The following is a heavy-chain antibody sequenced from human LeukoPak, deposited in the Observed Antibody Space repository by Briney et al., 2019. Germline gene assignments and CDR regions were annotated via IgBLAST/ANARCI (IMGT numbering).Heavy chain of an antibody. V-gene: IGHV1-18*01. CDR3: ARGASKLELHGGAFDI. CDR2: ISGYNGNT. J-gene: IGHJ3*02. D-gene: IGHD1-7*01. Sequence: ASVKVSCKASGYTFTGNGISWVRQAPGQGLEWMGWISGYNGNTEYARMLQGRVTMTTDTSTSTAYMELRSLRSDDTAVYYCARGASKLELHGGAFDIWGQGTMVTVSS. CDR1: GYTFTGNG.